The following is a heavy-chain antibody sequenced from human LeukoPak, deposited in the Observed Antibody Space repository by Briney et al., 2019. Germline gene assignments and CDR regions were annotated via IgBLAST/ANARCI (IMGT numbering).Heavy chain of an antibody. J-gene: IGHJ6*04. CDR3: ASSLYGEDYYYYGMDV. CDR2: ISYDGSNK. CDR1: GFTFSSYA. V-gene: IGHV3-30*04. Sequence: GRSLRLSCAASGFTFSSYAMHWVRQAPGKGLEWVAVISYDGSNKYYADSVKGRFTISRDNSKNTLYLQMNSLRAEDTAVYYCASSLYGEDYYYYGMDVWGKGTTVTASS. D-gene: IGHD4-17*01.